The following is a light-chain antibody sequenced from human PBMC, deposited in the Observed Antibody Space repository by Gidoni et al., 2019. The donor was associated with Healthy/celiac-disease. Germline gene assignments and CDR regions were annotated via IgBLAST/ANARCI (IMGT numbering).Light chain of an antibody. J-gene: IGLJ2*01. Sequence: QSALTQPASVSGSPGQSITISCTGTSSDVGGYNYVSWYHQHPGKAPKLMIYDVSNRPSWVSNRFSGSKSGNTASLTISGLQAEDEADYYCSSYTSSSTLEVFGGGTKLTVL. CDR3: SSYTSSSTLEV. CDR1: SSDVGGYNY. V-gene: IGLV2-14*01. CDR2: DVS.